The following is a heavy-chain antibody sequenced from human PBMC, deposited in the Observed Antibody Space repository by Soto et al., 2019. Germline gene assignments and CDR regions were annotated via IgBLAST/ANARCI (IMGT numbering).Heavy chain of an antibody. CDR1: GFTFTNYA. V-gene: IGHV3-23*01. Sequence: EVQLLESGGGLVQPGGSLRLSCGASGFTFTNYAMSWVRQAPGKGLEWASTASGSGASTYYADSVEGRFTISRDDSKEALYLQMNSLRVDDTAIYFCARDAVTNNGEWDWFDPWGQGPLVTVSS. D-gene: IGHD3-10*01. CDR2: ASGSGAST. J-gene: IGHJ5*02. CDR3: ARDAVTNNGEWDWFDP.